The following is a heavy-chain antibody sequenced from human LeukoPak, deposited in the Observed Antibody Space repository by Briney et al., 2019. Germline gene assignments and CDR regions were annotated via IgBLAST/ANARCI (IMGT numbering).Heavy chain of an antibody. J-gene: IGHJ6*03. CDR1: GYTFTSYG. Sequence: GASVKVSCKASGYTFTSYGISWVRQAPGQGLEWMGWISAYNGNTNYAQKLQGRVTMTRDMSTSTVYMELSSLRSEDTAVYYCAREGPVVPAAINMDVWGKGTTVTVSS. V-gene: IGHV1-18*01. D-gene: IGHD2-2*01. CDR2: ISAYNGNT. CDR3: AREGPVVPAAINMDV.